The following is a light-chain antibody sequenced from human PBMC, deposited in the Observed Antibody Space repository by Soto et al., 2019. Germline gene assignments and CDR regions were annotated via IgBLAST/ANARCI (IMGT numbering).Light chain of an antibody. CDR2: DST. CDR3: QQRNAWPPIT. V-gene: IGKV3-11*01. Sequence: VLTQSPATLSLSPAERATLSCRASHSIHTSLAWYQQKPGQPPRLVVYDSTLRANGVPDRFGGSRSGTEFTLTIINLEPEDFAVYYCQQRNAWPPITFGQGTRLEIK. J-gene: IGKJ5*01. CDR1: HSIHTS.